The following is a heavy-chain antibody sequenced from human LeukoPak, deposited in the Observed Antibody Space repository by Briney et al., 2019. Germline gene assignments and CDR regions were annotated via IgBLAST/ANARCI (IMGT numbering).Heavy chain of an antibody. D-gene: IGHD4-17*01. Sequence: SETLSHTCAVYGGSFSGYYWSWIRQPPGKGLEWIGEINHSGSTNYNPSLKSRVTMSVDTSKNQFSLKLSSVTAADTAVYYCARDALMTTVTRLNYWGQGTLVTVSS. CDR2: INHSGST. CDR1: GGSFSGYY. J-gene: IGHJ4*02. V-gene: IGHV4-34*01. CDR3: ARDALMTTVTRLNY.